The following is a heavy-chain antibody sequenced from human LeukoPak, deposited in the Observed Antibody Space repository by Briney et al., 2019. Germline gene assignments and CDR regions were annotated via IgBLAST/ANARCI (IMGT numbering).Heavy chain of an antibody. CDR3: AREVNVTTANNWFDP. V-gene: IGHV1-2*02. CDR2: INPNSGGT. D-gene: IGHD4-17*01. Sequence: EASVKVSCKASGYTFTGYYLHWVRQAPGQGLEWMGWINPNSGGTNYAQKFQGRVTMTRDTSISTAYMELSRLRSDDTAVYYCAREVNVTTANNWFDPWGQGTLVTVSS. J-gene: IGHJ5*02. CDR1: GYTFTGYY.